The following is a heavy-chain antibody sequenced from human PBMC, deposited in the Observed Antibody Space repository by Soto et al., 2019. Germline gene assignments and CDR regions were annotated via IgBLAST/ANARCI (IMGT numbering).Heavy chain of an antibody. J-gene: IGHJ3*02. CDR3: ANLMGDSDAFDI. Sequence: GGSLRLSCAASGFTFSSYAMSWVRQAPGKGLEWVSAISGSGGSTYYADSVKGRFTISRDNSKNTLYLQMNSLRAEDTAVYYCANLMGDSDAFDIWGQGTMVTVSS. CDR1: GFTFSSYA. CDR2: ISGSGGST. D-gene: IGHD3-16*01. V-gene: IGHV3-23*01.